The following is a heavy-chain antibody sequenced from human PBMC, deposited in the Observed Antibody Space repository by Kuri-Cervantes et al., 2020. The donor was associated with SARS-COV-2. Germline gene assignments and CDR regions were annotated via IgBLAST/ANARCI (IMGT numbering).Heavy chain of an antibody. CDR2: IYYSGST. Sequence: ESLKISCTVSGGSISSYYWSRIRQPPGKGLEWIGYIYYSGSTNYNPSLKSRVTISVDTSKNQFSLKLSSVTAADTAVYYCAREGYCSGGSCFDYWGQGTLVTVSS. D-gene: IGHD2-15*01. CDR1: GGSISSYY. V-gene: IGHV4-59*01. CDR3: AREGYCSGGSCFDY. J-gene: IGHJ4*02.